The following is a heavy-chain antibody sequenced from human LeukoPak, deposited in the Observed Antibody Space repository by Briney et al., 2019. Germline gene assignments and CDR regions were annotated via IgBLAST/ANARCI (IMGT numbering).Heavy chain of an antibody. D-gene: IGHD6-6*01. CDR2: IYYGGNT. CDR1: GASITSYY. J-gene: IGHJ3*02. CDR3: ARRHQVSSYSPYAFDI. Sequence: SETLSLTCTVSGASITSYYWSWIRQPPGKGLEWIGNIYYGGNTNYNPSLKSRVTISVDMSKSHFSLKLSSVTAADTAVYYCARRHQVSSYSPYAFDIWGQGTMVTVSS. V-gene: IGHV4-59*08.